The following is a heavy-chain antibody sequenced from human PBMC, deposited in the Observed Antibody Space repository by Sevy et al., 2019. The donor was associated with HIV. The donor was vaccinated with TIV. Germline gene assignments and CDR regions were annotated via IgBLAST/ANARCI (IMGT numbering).Heavy chain of an antibody. Sequence: GGSLRLSCAASGFTFSSYSMNWVRQAPGKGLEWVSYISDSSTTIYYADSVKGRFTISRDNAKNSLYLQMNSLRAEDTAVYYCARGLAGQPGYYYGMDVWGQGTTVTVSS. CDR3: ARGLAGQPGYYYGMDV. CDR2: ISDSSTTI. V-gene: IGHV3-48*01. D-gene: IGHD3-3*02. CDR1: GFTFSSYS. J-gene: IGHJ6*02.